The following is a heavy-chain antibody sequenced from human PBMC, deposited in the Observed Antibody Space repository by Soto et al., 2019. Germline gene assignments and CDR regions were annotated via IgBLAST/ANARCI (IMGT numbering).Heavy chain of an antibody. CDR2: IYHSGST. CDR1: GGSISSGGYS. V-gene: IGHV4-30-2*01. CDR3: ARDQLEGNWFDP. J-gene: IGHJ5*02. Sequence: QLPLQESGSGLVRPSQTLSLTCAVSGGSISSGGYSWNWIRQPPGKGLEWIGYIYHSGSTLYNPSLKSRVTTSVDKSKNQFSPKLSSVTAADTAVYYCARDQLEGNWFDPWGQGTLVTVSS. D-gene: IGHD1-1*01.